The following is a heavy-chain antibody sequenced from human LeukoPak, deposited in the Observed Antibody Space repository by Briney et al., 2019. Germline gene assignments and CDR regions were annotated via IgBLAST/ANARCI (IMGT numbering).Heavy chain of an antibody. D-gene: IGHD1-26*01. Sequence: ASVKVSCKASGYTFTAYYMHWVRQAPGQGPEWMGWINSRSGVTTYAQKFQGRVTLTRDTSDSTAYMELWGLRSDDTAFYYYARDQWDLYGRFDYWGQGTLVTVSS. J-gene: IGHJ4*02. CDR3: ARDQWDLYGRFDY. CDR1: GYTFTAYY. CDR2: INSRSGVT. V-gene: IGHV1-2*02.